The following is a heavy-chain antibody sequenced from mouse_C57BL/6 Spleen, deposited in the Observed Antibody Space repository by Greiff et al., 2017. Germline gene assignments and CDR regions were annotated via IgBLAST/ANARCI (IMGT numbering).Heavy chain of an antibody. J-gene: IGHJ2*01. V-gene: IGHV1-80*01. CDR2: IYPGDGDT. CDR3: ARSGYGSSPFDY. CDR1: GYAFSSYW. D-gene: IGHD1-1*01. Sequence: QVQLQQSGAELVKPGASVKISCKASGYAFSSYWMNWVKQRPGKGLEWIGQIYPGDGDTNYNGKFKGKATLTADKSSSTAYMQLSSLTSADSAVYFCARSGYGSSPFDYWGQGTTLTVSS.